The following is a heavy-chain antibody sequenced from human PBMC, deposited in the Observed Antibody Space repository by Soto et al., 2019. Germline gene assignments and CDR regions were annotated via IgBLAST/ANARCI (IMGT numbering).Heavy chain of an antibody. Sequence: QVQLVESGGGVVQPGRSLRLSCAASGFTFSSYGMHWVRQAPGKGLEWVAVIWYDGSNKYYADSVKGRFTISRDISKNTLYLQMNSLRAEDTAVYYCARAPLDYYYYYYMDVWGKGTTVTVSS. CDR1: GFTFSSYG. CDR3: ARAPLDYYYYYYMDV. V-gene: IGHV3-33*01. CDR2: IWYDGSNK. J-gene: IGHJ6*03.